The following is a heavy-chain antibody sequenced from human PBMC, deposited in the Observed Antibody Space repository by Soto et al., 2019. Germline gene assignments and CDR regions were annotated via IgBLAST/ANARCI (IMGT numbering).Heavy chain of an antibody. CDR1: GYTFTSYY. D-gene: IGHD2-21*02. CDR2: INPSGGST. J-gene: IGHJ4*02. Sequence: QVQLVQSGAEVKKPGASVKVSCKASGYTFTSYYMHWVRQAPGQGLEWMGIINPSGGSTSYAQKFQGRVTMTRDRSTSTVYVELSSLRSEDTAVYYCARDMGYCGGDCYSVFDYWGQGTLVTVSS. V-gene: IGHV1-46*01. CDR3: ARDMGYCGGDCYSVFDY.